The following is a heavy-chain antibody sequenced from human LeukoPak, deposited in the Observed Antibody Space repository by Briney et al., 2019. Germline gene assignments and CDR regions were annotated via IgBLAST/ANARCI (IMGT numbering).Heavy chain of an antibody. CDR3: AGRGSSPRYYFDY. D-gene: IGHD1-26*01. V-gene: IGHV4-34*09. J-gene: IGHJ4*02. CDR1: GGSFSGYY. CDR2: INHSGST. Sequence: SSETLSLTCAVYGGSFSGYYWSWIRQPPGKGLEWIGEINHSGSTNYNPSLKSRVTISVDTSKNQFSLKLSSVTAADTAVYYCAGRGSSPRYYFDYWGQGTLVTVSS.